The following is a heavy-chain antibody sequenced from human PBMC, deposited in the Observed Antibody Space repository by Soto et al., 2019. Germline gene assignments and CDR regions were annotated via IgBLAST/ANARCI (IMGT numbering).Heavy chain of an antibody. J-gene: IGHJ4*02. V-gene: IGHV3-23*01. CDR1: GFTFSSYA. CDR2: ITGSGDST. Sequence: EVQLLESGGGLVQPGGSLRLSCAASGFTFSSYAMSWVRQAPGKGLEWVSAITGSGDSTYYADSVKGRFTVSKDNSKNTLYRQMNSLRAEDTGVYYCAKVFVFTIREGFDYWGLGTLVTVSS. CDR3: AKVFVFTIREGFDY. D-gene: IGHD3-3*01.